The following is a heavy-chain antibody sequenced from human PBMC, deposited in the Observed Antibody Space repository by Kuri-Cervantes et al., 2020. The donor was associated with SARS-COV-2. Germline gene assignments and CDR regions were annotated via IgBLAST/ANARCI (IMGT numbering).Heavy chain of an antibody. D-gene: IGHD6-19*01. J-gene: IGHJ2*01. CDR2: VHHTGTT. CDR1: GGSINPYY. Sequence: GSLRLSCTVSGGSINPYYWNWLRLTPGKALEWIGYVHHTGTTNYSPSLKSRLTISLDTSKSQFSLKLTSVTAADTALYYCARGEYSSGWVYRYLDLWGRGTLVTVSS. V-gene: IGHV4-59*01. CDR3: ARGEYSSGWVYRYLDL.